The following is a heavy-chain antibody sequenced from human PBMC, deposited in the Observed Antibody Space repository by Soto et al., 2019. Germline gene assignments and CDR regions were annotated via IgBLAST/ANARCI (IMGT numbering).Heavy chain of an antibody. D-gene: IGHD3-16*01. J-gene: IGHJ4*02. CDR2: IYYSGST. Sequence: SETLSLTCTVSGGSISSYYWSWIRQPPGKGLEWIGYIYYSGSTNYNPSLKSRVAISVDTSKNQFSLKLSSVTAADTAVYYCAAVPLGESYFDYWGQGTLVTVSS. V-gene: IGHV4-59*01. CDR1: GGSISSYY. CDR3: AAVPLGESYFDY.